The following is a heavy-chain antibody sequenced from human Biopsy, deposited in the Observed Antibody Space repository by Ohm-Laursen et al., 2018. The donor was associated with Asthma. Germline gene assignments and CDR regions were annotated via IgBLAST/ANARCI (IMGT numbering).Heavy chain of an antibody. D-gene: IGHD1-26*01. CDR2: IHYSGSA. J-gene: IGHJ6*02. V-gene: IGHV4-31*03. CDR1: GDSFTYPGYY. CDR3: ARGSSSRLSQWELLVSGGKRAHSYYGMDV. Sequence: TLSLTCSVSGDSFTYPGYYWSWVRQLPGRGLEWIGYIHYSGSAYYNPSLKSRISMSVDTSKNQFSLRLTSVTAADTAVYYCARGSSSRLSQWELLVSGGKRAHSYYGMDVWGQGTTVTVSS.